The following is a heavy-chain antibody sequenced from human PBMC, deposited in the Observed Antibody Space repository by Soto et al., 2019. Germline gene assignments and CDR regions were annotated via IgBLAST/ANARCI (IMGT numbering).Heavy chain of an antibody. CDR3: AQHRDYSLGY. J-gene: IGHJ4*02. D-gene: IGHD3-22*01. Sequence: SETLSLTCTVPGGNNYWSWVRQPPGKGLEWIGQIYHSGSANYNPSLKSRVTISIDKSKNQISLNLSSVTAADTAVYYCAQHRDYSLGYWGQGTQVTVSS. CDR1: GGNNY. V-gene: IGHV4-4*02. CDR2: IYHSGSA.